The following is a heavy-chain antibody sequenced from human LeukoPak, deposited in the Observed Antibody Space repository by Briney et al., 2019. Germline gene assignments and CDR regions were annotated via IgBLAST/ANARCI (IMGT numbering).Heavy chain of an antibody. D-gene: IGHD1-26*01. V-gene: IGHV3-11*01. CDR2: ISGRGNIM. CDR3: ARDLIAVVGVADY. CDR1: GFSFSDHY. Sequence: GGSLRLSCAASGFSFSDHYMSWIRQAPGKGLEWVSYISGRGNIMDYADFVKGRFTISRDNAKNPLYLEMNSLRADDTAVYYCARDLIAVVGVADYWGQGTLGTVSS. J-gene: IGHJ4*02.